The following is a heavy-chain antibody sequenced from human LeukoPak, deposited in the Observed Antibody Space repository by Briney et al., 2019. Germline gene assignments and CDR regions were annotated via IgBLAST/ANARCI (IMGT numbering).Heavy chain of an antibody. CDR1: GGTFSSYA. CDR3: ASRDHYYDSSGYGYWYFDL. Sequence: SVKVSCKASGGTFSSYAISWVRQAPGQGLEWMGGIIPIFGTANYAQKFQGRVTITADKSTSTAYMELSSLRSEDTAVYYCASRDHYYDSSGYGYWYFDLWGRGTLVTVPS. CDR2: IIPIFGTA. J-gene: IGHJ2*01. D-gene: IGHD3-22*01. V-gene: IGHV1-69*06.